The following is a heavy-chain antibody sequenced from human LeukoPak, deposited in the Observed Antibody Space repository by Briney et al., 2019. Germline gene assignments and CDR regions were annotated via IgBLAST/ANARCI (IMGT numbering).Heavy chain of an antibody. J-gene: IGHJ1*01. Sequence: SETLSLTCTVSGGSISSGGYYWSWIRQHPGKGLEWIGTIYYSGTTYYNPSLKSRVTISVDTSKNQFPLELSSMTAADTAVYYCARGPTLKYFHHWGQGTLVSVSS. CDR1: GGSISSGGYY. V-gene: IGHV4-39*02. CDR2: IYYSGTT. CDR3: ARGPTLKYFHH.